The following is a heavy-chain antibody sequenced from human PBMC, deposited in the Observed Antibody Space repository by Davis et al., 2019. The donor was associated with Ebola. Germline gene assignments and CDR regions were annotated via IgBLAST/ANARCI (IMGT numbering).Heavy chain of an antibody. D-gene: IGHD3-16*01. Sequence: PGGSLRLSCAASGFTFSSYAMSWVRQAPGKGLEWVSAISGSGGSTYYADSVKGRFTISRDNSKNTLYLQMNSLRAEDTAVYYCAKDPRHSSGDGYGVWYYYYGMDVWGQGTTVTVSS. CDR1: GFTFSSYA. J-gene: IGHJ6*02. CDR3: AKDPRHSSGDGYGVWYYYYGMDV. CDR2: ISGSGGST. V-gene: IGHV3-23*01.